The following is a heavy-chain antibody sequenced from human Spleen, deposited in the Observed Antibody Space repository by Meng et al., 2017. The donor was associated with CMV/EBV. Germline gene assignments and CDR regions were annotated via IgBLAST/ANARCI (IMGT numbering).Heavy chain of an antibody. CDR2: ITSSSGHI. V-gene: IGHV3-21*01. CDR3: ARDSCSSTRCSGQIDY. CDR1: AFTFSSYN. J-gene: IGHJ4*02. D-gene: IGHD2-2*01. Sequence: GGSLRLSCAASAFTFSSYNMNWVRQAPGKGLEWVSSITSSSGHIYYADSVKGRFTISRDNAKNSLYLQMNSLRAEDTAVYYCARDSCSSTRCSGQIDYWGQGTLVTVSS.